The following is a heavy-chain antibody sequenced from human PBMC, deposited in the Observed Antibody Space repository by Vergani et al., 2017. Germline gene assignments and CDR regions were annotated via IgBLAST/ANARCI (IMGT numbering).Heavy chain of an antibody. D-gene: IGHD6-13*01. CDR2: IYYSGIT. V-gene: IGHV4-39*01. J-gene: IGHJ6*03. Sequence: QLQLQESDPGLVKPSETLSLTCTVSGGSIRSTFYYWGWLRQPPGKGLEWIGTIYYSGITYYNPSLKSRVTISVDTSKNQFSLKLNSVTAADTAVYYCARHKEQLVPGNYYYYYYMDVWGKGTTVTVSS. CDR1: GGSIRSTFYY. CDR3: ARHKEQLVPGNYYYYYYMDV.